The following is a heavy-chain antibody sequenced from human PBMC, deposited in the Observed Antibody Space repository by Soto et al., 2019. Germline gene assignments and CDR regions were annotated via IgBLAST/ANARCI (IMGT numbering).Heavy chain of an antibody. CDR3: ARNLLPATGRYYHGMDD. V-gene: IGHV3-30*09. CDR1: GFTFSSYA. CDR2: ISYDGSNE. D-gene: IGHD5-12*01. J-gene: IGHJ6*02. Sequence: GGSLRLSCAASGFTFSSYAMHWVRQAPGPGLELVAVISYDGSNESCASPVTARFDISRDNAQSPLYLQLNSLRAEDMAGDYWARNLLPATGRYYHGMDDWGQETTVTVSS.